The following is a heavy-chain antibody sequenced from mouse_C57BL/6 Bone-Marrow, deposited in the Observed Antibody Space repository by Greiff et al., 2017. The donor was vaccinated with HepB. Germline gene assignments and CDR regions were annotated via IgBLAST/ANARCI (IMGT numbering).Heavy chain of an antibody. CDR3: ARCQSFTTVVAPYYFDY. CDR2: IRNKANGYTT. CDR1: GFTFTDYY. V-gene: IGHV7-3*01. Sequence: EVMLVESGGGLVQPGGSLSLSCAASGFTFTDYYMSWVRQPPGKALEWLGFIRNKANGYTTEYSASVKGRFTISRDNSQSILYLQMNALRAEDSATYYGARCQSFTTVVAPYYFDYWGQGTTLTVSS. J-gene: IGHJ2*01. D-gene: IGHD1-1*01.